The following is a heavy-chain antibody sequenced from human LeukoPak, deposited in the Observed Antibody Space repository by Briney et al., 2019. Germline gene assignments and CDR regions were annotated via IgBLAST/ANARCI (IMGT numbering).Heavy chain of an antibody. Sequence: GESLKISCKGSGYSFTSYWISWVRQMPGKGLEWMGRIDPSDSYTNYSPSFQGHVTISADKSISTAYLQWSSLKASDTAMYYCARVAVAGTPYYGMDVWGQGTTVTVSS. CDR1: GYSFTSYW. CDR3: ARVAVAGTPYYGMDV. D-gene: IGHD6-19*01. CDR2: IDPSDSYT. V-gene: IGHV5-10-1*01. J-gene: IGHJ6*02.